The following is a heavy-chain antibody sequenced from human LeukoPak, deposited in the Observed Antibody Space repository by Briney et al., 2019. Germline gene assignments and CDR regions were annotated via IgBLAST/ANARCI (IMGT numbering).Heavy chain of an antibody. CDR1: GFTFSTDC. Sequence: PGGSLRLSCAASGFTFSTDCMHWVRQIPGKGLVWVSRIHRDWTSTHYADSVRGRFSISRDNAEDTRYLQMNSLRAEDTAVCYCSREQEAAGNWFFDRWGRGTLVTVSS. V-gene: IGHV3-74*01. CDR2: IHRDWTST. CDR3: SREQEAAGNWFFDR. J-gene: IGHJ2*01. D-gene: IGHD6-13*01.